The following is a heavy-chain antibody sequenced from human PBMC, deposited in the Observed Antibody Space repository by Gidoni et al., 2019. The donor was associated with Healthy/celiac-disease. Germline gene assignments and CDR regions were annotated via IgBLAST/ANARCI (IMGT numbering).Heavy chain of an antibody. CDR3: ARDRAKPPSYDILTGSHYYYYGMDV. D-gene: IGHD3-9*01. Sequence: QVQLVQSGAEVKKPGASVKVSCKASGYTFTSYGISWVRQAPGQGLEWMGWISAYNGNTNYAQKLQGRVTMTTDTSTSTAYMELRSLRSDDTAVYYCARDRAKPPSYDILTGSHYYYYGMDVWGQGTTVTVSS. J-gene: IGHJ6*02. V-gene: IGHV1-18*01. CDR2: ISAYNGNT. CDR1: GYTFTSYG.